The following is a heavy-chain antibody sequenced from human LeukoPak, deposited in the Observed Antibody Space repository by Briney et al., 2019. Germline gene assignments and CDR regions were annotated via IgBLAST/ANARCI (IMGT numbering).Heavy chain of an antibody. CDR2: INHSGST. J-gene: IGHJ4*02. CDR3: ARGPQDYYYDSSGYGY. V-gene: IGHV4-34*01. CDR1: GGSFSGYY. Sequence: SETLSLXCAVYGGSFSGYYWRWIRQPPGKELEWIGEINHSGSTNYNPSLKSRVTISVDTSKNQFSLKLSSVTAADTAVYYCARGPQDYYYDSSGYGYWGQGTLVTVSS. D-gene: IGHD3-22*01.